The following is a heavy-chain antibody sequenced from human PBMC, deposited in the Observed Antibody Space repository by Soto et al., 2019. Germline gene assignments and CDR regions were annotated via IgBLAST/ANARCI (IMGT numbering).Heavy chain of an antibody. CDR3: ARDFCSSTSCYAAFDI. D-gene: IGHD2-2*01. V-gene: IGHV1-2*04. Sequence: QVQLVQSGAEVKKPGASVKVSCKASGYTFTGYYMHWVRQAPGQGLEWMGWINPNSGGTNYAQKFQGWVTMTRDTSISTAYMELSRLRSDDTAVYYCARDFCSSTSCYAAFDIWGQGTMVTVSS. J-gene: IGHJ3*02. CDR1: GYTFTGYY. CDR2: INPNSGGT.